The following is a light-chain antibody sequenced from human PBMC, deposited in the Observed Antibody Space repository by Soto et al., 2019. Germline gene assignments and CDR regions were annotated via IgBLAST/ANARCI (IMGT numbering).Light chain of an antibody. CDR2: DAS. CDR3: QQYGSSPPIT. V-gene: IGKV3-15*01. J-gene: IGKJ4*01. Sequence: EIVMTQSPDTLSVSPGERATLSCRASRSISSKLAWYQQKPGQAPRLLIYDASTRDAGIPARISASGSGTEFTLTISRLEPEDFAVYYCQQYGSSPPITFGGGTKVEIK. CDR1: RSISSK.